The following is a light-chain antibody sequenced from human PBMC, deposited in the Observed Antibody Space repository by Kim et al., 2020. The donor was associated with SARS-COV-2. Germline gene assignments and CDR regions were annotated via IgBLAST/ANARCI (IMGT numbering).Light chain of an antibody. J-gene: IGLJ2*01. CDR3: QAWDSSTVV. CDR1: KLGDKY. CDR2: QDS. V-gene: IGLV3-1*01. Sequence: VSPGKTARIPCSGDKLGDKYACWYQQKPGQSPVLVIYQDSKRTSGIPERFSGSNSGNTATLTISGTQAMDEADYYCQAWDSSTVVFGGGTKVTVL.